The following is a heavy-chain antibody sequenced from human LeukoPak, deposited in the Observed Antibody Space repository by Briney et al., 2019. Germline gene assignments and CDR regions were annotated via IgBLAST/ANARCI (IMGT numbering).Heavy chain of an antibody. V-gene: IGHV4-31*03. CDR3: ARGYCTNGVFSLDYFDY. J-gene: IGHJ4*02. Sequence: TLSLTCTVSGGSNSSGAYYWNWIRQHPGKGLEWSGYIYNSGSTYYNPSLKSRSTISVDTSKNQFSLKLSSVTAADTAVYYCARGYCTNGVFSLDYFDYWGQGIPVSVSS. D-gene: IGHD2-8*01. CDR1: GGSNSSGAYY. CDR2: IYNSGST.